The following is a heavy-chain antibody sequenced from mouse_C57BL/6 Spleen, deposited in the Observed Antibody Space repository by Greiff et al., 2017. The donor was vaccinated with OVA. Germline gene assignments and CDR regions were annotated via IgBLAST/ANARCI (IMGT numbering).Heavy chain of an antibody. CDR2: ISSGGSYT. J-gene: IGHJ1*03. CDR3: ARYYGSRDWYFDV. V-gene: IGHV5-6*01. D-gene: IGHD1-1*01. CDR1: GFTFSSYG. Sequence: EVQLVESGGDLVKPGGSLKLSCAASGFTFSSYGMSWVRQTPDKRLEWVATISSGGSYTYYPDSVKGRFTISRDNAKNTLYLQMSSLKSEDTAMYYCARYYGSRDWYFDVWGTGTTVTVSS.